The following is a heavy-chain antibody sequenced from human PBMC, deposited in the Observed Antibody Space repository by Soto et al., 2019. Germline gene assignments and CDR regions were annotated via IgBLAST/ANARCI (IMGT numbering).Heavy chain of an antibody. V-gene: IGHV1-2*04. J-gene: IGHJ3*02. Sequence: GASVKVSCKASGYTFTGYYMHWVRQAPGKGLKRKGRIKPNSGGTNYAQKFQGWVTMTRDTSISTAYMELSRLRSDDTAVYYCAREIMVVVAATEDVRAFDIWGQGTMVTVSS. CDR1: GYTFTGYY. D-gene: IGHD2-15*01. CDR2: IKPNSGGT. CDR3: AREIMVVVAATEDVRAFDI.